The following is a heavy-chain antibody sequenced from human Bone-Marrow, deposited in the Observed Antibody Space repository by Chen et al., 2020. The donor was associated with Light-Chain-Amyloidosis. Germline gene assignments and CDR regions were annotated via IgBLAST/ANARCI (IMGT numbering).Heavy chain of an antibody. CDR1: GFTFRTSW. V-gene: IGHV3-74*01. D-gene: IGHD5-12*01. Sequence: DVQLLESGGGLVQPGGSLRLSCAASGFTFRTSWMHWVRQAPGNGLVWVSRIKPDGTRVDYADSVRGRFTISRDDAKSTVYLQMNSLRAEDTAVYYCSREFTGYDDYWGQGTLVTVSS. J-gene: IGHJ4*02. CDR3: SREFTGYDDY. CDR2: IKPDGTRV.